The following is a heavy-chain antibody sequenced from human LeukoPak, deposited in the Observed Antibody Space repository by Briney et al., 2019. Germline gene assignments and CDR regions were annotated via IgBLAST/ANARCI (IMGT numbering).Heavy chain of an antibody. J-gene: IGHJ4*02. CDR3: ARDRGDYYFDY. CDR1: GFTFSSYG. V-gene: IGHV3-64*01. Sequence: GGSLRLSCAASGFTFSSYGMHWVRQAPGKGLEYVSAISTNGGSTYYANSVKGRFTISRDNAKNSLYLQMNSLRAEDTAVYYCARDRGDYYFDYWGQGTPVTVSS. D-gene: IGHD3-10*01. CDR2: ISTNGGST.